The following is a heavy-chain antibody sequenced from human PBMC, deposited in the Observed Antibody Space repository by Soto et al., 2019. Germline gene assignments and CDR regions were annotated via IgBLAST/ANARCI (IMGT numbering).Heavy chain of an antibody. V-gene: IGHV4-38-2*01. Sequence: TLSLTCAGSGYSISSGSDWHWIRQSPGKGLEWIGSFYYSGTTLYNPSLKSRVTISADMSKNQFSLRVTSVTAADTAVYYCARAFSGPFDIWGQGTMVTVSS. CDR2: FYYSGTT. J-gene: IGHJ3*02. CDR1: GYSISSGSD. CDR3: ARAFSGPFDI.